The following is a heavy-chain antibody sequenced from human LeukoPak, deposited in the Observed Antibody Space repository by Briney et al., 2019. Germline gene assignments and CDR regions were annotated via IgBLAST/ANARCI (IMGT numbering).Heavy chain of an antibody. D-gene: IGHD3-22*01. CDR2: MYYSGTT. Sequence: SETLSLTCSVSGGSISSFTTHSWGWIRQPPGKGLAWIGSMYYSGTTYYNPSLKSRITRSVDTTKNQFSLKLSSVTAADTAVYYCASTADSSGYYRYYYYYYMDVWGKGTTVTVSS. CDR1: GGSISSFTTHS. CDR3: ASTADSSGYYRYYYYYYMDV. V-gene: IGHV4-39*07. J-gene: IGHJ6*03.